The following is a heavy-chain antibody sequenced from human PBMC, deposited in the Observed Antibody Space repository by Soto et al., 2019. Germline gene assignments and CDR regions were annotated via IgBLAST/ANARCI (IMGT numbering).Heavy chain of an antibody. CDR2: IYYSGST. V-gene: IGHV4-59*01. CDR3: ARDRIAVAGTGREYYYYYGMDV. CDR1: GGSISSYY. D-gene: IGHD6-19*01. Sequence: SETLSLTCTVSGGSISSYYWSWIRQPPGKGLEWIGYIYYSGSTNYNPSLKSRVTISVDTSKNQFSLKLSSVTAADTAVYYCARDRIAVAGTGREYYYYYGMDVWGQGTTVTVSS. J-gene: IGHJ6*02.